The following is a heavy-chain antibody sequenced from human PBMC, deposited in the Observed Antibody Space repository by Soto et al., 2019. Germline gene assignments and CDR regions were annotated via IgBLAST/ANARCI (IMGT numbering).Heavy chain of an antibody. CDR1: GDSIKRYDYY. D-gene: IGHD3-10*01. Sequence: QVQLQESGLGLVKPSQTLSLTSTVSGDSIKRYDYYWSWIRQPPRKGLECIGYILYSGTTYHIPSLKSRLIISLDTCKNQFSLYLTSVTAADTAVYYCTRDGGPLYYGMDFSGHGTTVIGSS. J-gene: IGHJ6*02. CDR2: ILYSGTT. CDR3: TRDGGPLYYGMDF. V-gene: IGHV4-30-4*01.